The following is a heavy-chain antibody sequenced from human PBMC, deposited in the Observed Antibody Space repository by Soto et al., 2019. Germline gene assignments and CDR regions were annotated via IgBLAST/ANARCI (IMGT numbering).Heavy chain of an antibody. J-gene: IGHJ5*02. V-gene: IGHV1-18*01. CDR3: ARDPRYGDYNWFDP. Sequence: ASVKVTCKASGYTFTSYGISWVRQAPGQGLEWMGWISAYNGNTNYAQKLQGRVTMTTGTSTSTAYMELRSLRSDDTAVYYCARDPRYGDYNWFDPWGQGTLVTVSS. CDR1: GYTFTSYG. D-gene: IGHD4-17*01. CDR2: ISAYNGNT.